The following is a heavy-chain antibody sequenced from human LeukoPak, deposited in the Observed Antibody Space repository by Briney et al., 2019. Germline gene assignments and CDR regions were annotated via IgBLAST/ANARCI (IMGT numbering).Heavy chain of an antibody. J-gene: IGHJ6*02. Sequence: GASVTVSCKASGYTFTSYGISWVRQAPGRGLEWMGWISAYNGNTNYAQKLQGRVTMTTDTSTSTAYMELRSLRSDDTAVYYCARTGDLDYYYYGMDVWGQGTTVTVSS. D-gene: IGHD4-17*01. CDR2: ISAYNGNT. CDR1: GYTFTSYG. CDR3: ARTGDLDYYYYGMDV. V-gene: IGHV1-18*01.